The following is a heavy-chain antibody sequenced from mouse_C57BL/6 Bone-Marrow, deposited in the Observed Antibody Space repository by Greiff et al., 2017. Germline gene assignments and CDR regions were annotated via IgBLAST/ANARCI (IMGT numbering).Heavy chain of an antibody. CDR1: GFTFSSYG. J-gene: IGHJ3*01. CDR2: ISSGGSYT. CDR3: ASDYYGSSYWFAY. Sequence: EVQLQESGGDLVKPGGSLKLSCAASGFTFSSYGMSWVRQTPDKRLEWVATISSGGSYTYYPDSVQGRFTISRDNAKNTLYLQMSSLKSEDTAMYYCASDYYGSSYWFAYWGQGTLVTVSA. D-gene: IGHD1-1*01. V-gene: IGHV5-6*01.